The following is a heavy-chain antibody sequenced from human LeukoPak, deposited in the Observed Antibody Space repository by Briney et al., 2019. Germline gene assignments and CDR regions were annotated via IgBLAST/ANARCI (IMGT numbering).Heavy chain of an antibody. CDR2: IHKEGSEQ. J-gene: IGHJ4*02. CDR1: GFTLSRYW. CDR3: ARLFVYGSGAEAFDY. D-gene: IGHD3-10*01. Sequence: QSGGSLRLSCAASGFTLSRYWMTWVRQAPGKGLEWVANIHKEGSEQYDVDSVRGRFTISRDNAKNLVSLQVNSLGVEDTAVYFCARLFVYGSGAEAFDYWGQGTLVTVSS. V-gene: IGHV3-7*03.